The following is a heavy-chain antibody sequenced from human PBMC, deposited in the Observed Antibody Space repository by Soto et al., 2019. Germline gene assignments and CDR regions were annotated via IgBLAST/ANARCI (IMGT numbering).Heavy chain of an antibody. J-gene: IGHJ4*02. Sequence: QVQLVESGGSVVQPGRSLRLSCAASGFTFSGYAMHWVRQAPGKGLEWVAVISYDGSNKYYADSVKGRFTISRDNSKNTLYLQMNSLRAEDTAVYYCASVQLAVLRGVRDYWGQGALVTVSS. D-gene: IGHD1-1*01. V-gene: IGHV3-30-3*01. CDR3: ASVQLAVLRGVRDY. CDR1: GFTFSGYA. CDR2: ISYDGSNK.